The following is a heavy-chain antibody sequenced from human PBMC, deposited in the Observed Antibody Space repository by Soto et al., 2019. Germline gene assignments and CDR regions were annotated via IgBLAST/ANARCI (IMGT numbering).Heavy chain of an antibody. Sequence: SETLSLTCTVSGGSISSSSYNWGWIRQPPXKGLEWIGSIYYSGSTYYNPSLKSRVTISVDTSKNRFSLNLRSVTAADTAVYYCARTVVVVVSNVPDYFDYWGQGMLVTVSS. CDR3: ARTVVVVVSNVPDYFDY. D-gene: IGHD2-15*01. J-gene: IGHJ4*02. V-gene: IGHV4-39*01. CDR1: GGSISSSSYN. CDR2: IYYSGST.